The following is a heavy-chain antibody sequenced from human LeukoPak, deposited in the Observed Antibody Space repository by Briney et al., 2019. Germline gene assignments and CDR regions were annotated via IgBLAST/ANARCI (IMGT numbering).Heavy chain of an antibody. CDR2: MNPNSGIT. CDR1: GYSFTNYV. Sequence: GASVKVSCKASGYSFTNYVINWVRQATGQGLEWMGWMNPNSGITAYAQKFQGRVTITRNTSISTAYMELSSLRSEDTAVYYCAREDFYDSGSNDYWGQGTLVTVSS. J-gene: IGHJ4*02. D-gene: IGHD3-22*01. CDR3: AREDFYDSGSNDY. V-gene: IGHV1-8*03.